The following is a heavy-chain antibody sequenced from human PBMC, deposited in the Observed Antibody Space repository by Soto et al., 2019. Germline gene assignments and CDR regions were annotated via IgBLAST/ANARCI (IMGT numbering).Heavy chain of an antibody. Sequence: QVQLVQSGAEVKKPGASVKVSCKASGYTFTSYGISWVRQAPGQGLEWMGWISAYNGNTNYAQKLQGRVTMTTATSTSTAYMELRSLRSDDTAVYYCARDRGGGPGLYYYYGMDVWGQGTTVTVSS. CDR1: GYTFTSYG. J-gene: IGHJ6*02. D-gene: IGHD2-15*01. V-gene: IGHV1-18*04. CDR2: ISAYNGNT. CDR3: ARDRGGGPGLYYYYGMDV.